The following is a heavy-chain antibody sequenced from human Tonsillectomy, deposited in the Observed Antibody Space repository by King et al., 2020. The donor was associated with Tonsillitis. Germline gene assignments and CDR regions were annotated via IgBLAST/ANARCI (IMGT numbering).Heavy chain of an antibody. J-gene: IGHJ5*02. Sequence: VQLVESGGGLVQPGGSLRLSCAASGFTFSSYEMNWVRQAPGKGLEWVSYIYSSGSTIYYADSVKGRFTISRDNAKNSLYLQMNSQRADDTAVYYCARGGYYDGSGYYTSWGQGTLVTVSS. CDR2: IYSSGSTI. V-gene: IGHV3-48*03. D-gene: IGHD3-22*01. CDR1: GFTFSSYE. CDR3: ARGGYYDGSGYYTS.